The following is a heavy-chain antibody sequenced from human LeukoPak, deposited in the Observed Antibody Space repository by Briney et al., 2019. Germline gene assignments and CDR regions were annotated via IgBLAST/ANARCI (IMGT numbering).Heavy chain of an antibody. CDR1: GGTFSSYA. Sequence: SVKVSCKASGGTFSSYAISWVRQAPGQGLEWMGGIIPIFGTANYAQKFQGRVTITADESTSTAYMELSSLRSEDTAVYYCAKFMVRGVIIHDLQHFDYWGQGTLVTVSS. J-gene: IGHJ4*02. CDR2: IIPIFGTA. CDR3: AKFMVRGVIIHDLQHFDY. V-gene: IGHV1-69*13. D-gene: IGHD3-10*01.